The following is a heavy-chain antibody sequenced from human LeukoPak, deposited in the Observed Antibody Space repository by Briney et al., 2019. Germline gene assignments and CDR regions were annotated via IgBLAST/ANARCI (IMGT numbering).Heavy chain of an antibody. CDR1: GFTFSIYD. V-gene: IGHV3-13*01. CDR3: ARGSVGSRWTPFDY. CDR2: IVTAVDT. Sequence: AGGSLRLACAASGFTFSIYDMHWVRQATEKVLEWVSSIVTAVDTYYPGPVRARFTISRENAKNSLYLQMNSLRAGDTAVYYCARGSVGSRWTPFDYWGQGTLVTVSS. J-gene: IGHJ4*02. D-gene: IGHD6-13*01.